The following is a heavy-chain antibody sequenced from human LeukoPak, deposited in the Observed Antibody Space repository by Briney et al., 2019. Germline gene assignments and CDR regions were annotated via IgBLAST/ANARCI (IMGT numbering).Heavy chain of an antibody. CDR3: ARDDWYYSDSSGYWGNYYYGMDV. CDR1: GFTFNNYA. D-gene: IGHD3-22*01. CDR2: ISYDGSNK. J-gene: IGHJ6*02. V-gene: IGHV3-30*04. Sequence: PGGSLRLSCAASGFTFNNYAMSWVRQAPGKGLEWVAVISYDGSNKYYADSVKGRFTISRDNSKNTLYLQMNSLRAEDTAVYYCARDDWYYSDSSGYWGNYYYGMDVWGQGTTVTVSS.